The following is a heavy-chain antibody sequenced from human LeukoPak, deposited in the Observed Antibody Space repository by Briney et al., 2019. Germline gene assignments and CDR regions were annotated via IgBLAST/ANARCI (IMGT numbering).Heavy chain of an antibody. CDR3: ARDHYYDSSGLGAFDI. CDR1: GGSFSGYY. J-gene: IGHJ3*02. V-gene: IGHV4-34*01. D-gene: IGHD3-22*01. CDR2: INHSGST. Sequence: SETLSLTCAVYGGSFSGYYWSWIRQPPGKGLEWTGEINHSGSTNYNPSLKSRVTISVDTSKNQFSLKLSSVTAADTAVYYCARDHYYDSSGLGAFDIWGQGTMVTVSS.